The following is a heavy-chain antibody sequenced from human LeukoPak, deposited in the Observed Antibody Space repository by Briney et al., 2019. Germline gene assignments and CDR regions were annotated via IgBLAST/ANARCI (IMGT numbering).Heavy chain of an antibody. Sequence: GGSLRLSCAASGFTFSSYGMHWVRQAPGKGLEWAAVIWYDGSNKYYADSVKGRFTISRDNSKNTLYLQMNSLRAEDTAVYYCARHIVVVPAATSGMDVWGKGTTVTVSS. D-gene: IGHD2-2*01. V-gene: IGHV3-33*01. CDR2: IWYDGSNK. J-gene: IGHJ6*04. CDR1: GFTFSSYG. CDR3: ARHIVVVPAATSGMDV.